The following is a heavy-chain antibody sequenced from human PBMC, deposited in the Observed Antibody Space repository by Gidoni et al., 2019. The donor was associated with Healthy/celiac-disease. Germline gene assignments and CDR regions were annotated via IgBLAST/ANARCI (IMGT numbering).Heavy chain of an antibody. V-gene: IGHV3-53*01. CDR2: IYSGGST. CDR1: GFTVSRNY. D-gene: IGHD6-19*01. Sequence: LQLVESSGALLQPGGSLILSCAASGFTVSRNYMSLVRQASGKGLEWFSVIYSGGSTYYADSVKGRFTISRDNSKNTLSLQMNSLRAEDTAVYYCARLTGYSSGWPYYFDYWGQGTLVTVSS. J-gene: IGHJ4*02. CDR3: ARLTGYSSGWPYYFDY.